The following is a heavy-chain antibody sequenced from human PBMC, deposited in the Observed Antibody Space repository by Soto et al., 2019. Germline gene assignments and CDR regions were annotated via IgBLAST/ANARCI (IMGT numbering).Heavy chain of an antibody. V-gene: IGHV3-53*01. Sequence: PGGSLILSCVGSVFYFTTNCRSWFRQAPGKGLECVSIVCTGGATHYADSVKGRFTISRDRSKNTVHLQMNNVRAEDTAVYYCVRDKRTISGIFPGYWGQGTQVTVSS. D-gene: IGHD1-1*01. J-gene: IGHJ4*02. CDR3: VRDKRTISGIFPGY. CDR2: VCTGGAT. CDR1: VFYFTTNC.